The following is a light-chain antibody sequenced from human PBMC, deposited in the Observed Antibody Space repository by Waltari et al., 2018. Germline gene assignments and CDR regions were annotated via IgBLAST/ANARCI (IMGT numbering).Light chain of an antibody. CDR2: GAS. V-gene: IGKV3-15*01. CDR3: QQYYNWPLLT. J-gene: IGKJ4*01. CDR1: QSVSSC. Sequence: EIVMTQSPATLSVSPGERATLSCRASQSVSSCLAWYQQKPGQAPRLLIYGASTRATGIPARFSGSGSGTEFTLTISSLQSEDFAVYYCQQYYNWPLLTFGGGTKVEIK.